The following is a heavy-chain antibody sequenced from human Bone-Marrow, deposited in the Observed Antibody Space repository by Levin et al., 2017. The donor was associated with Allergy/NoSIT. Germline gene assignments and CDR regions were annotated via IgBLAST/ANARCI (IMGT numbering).Heavy chain of an antibody. CDR2: INPESGGT. J-gene: IGHJ4*02. D-gene: IGHD3-3*01. CDR3: ARNYDLWSGPPFEN. CDR1: GFTFSDYY. V-gene: IGHV1-2*03. Sequence: LGASVKVSCKPSGFTFSDYYIHWVRQAQGQGLQWVGWINPESGGTNYAQKFQGRVTMTRDTSTNTVYMQLSSLKSDDSGIFYCARNYDLWSGPPFENWGQGTLVTVST.